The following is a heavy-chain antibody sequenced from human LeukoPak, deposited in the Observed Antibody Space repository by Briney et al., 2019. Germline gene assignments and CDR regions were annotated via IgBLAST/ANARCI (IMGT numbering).Heavy chain of an antibody. Sequence: SETLSLTCTVSGGSISSSSYYWGWIRQPPGKGLEWIGSIYYSGSTYYNPSLKGRVTISVDTSKNQFSLKLSSVTAADTAVYYCARPAPFDSEYFQHWGQAPWSPSPQ. D-gene: IGHD3-9*01. CDR1: GGSISSSSYY. CDR2: IYYSGST. CDR3: ARPAPFDSEYFQH. J-gene: IGHJ1*01. V-gene: IGHV4-39*01.